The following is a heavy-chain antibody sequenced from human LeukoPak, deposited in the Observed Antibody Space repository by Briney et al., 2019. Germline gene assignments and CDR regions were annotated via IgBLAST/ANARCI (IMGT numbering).Heavy chain of an antibody. CDR1: GFTFFIYD. CDR2: ISGSGGNT. D-gene: IGHD1-26*01. J-gene: IGHJ4*02. V-gene: IGHV3-23*01. Sequence: GGALRLSCAASGFTFFIYDMNWVRQAPGKGLEWVSSISGSGGNTHYADSVKGRFTISRDKSKNTPYLQMDSLRVEDTAVYYCAKDRALHQFDYWGQGILVTVSS. CDR3: AKDRALHQFDY.